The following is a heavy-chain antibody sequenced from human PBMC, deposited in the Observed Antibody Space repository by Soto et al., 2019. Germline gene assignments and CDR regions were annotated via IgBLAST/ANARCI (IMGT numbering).Heavy chain of an antibody. J-gene: IGHJ1*01. CDR3: AKDGDFGEDGTAEYCEH. Sequence: EVNLLESGGGVVQPGESLRISCVGSGFTFKNYAMTWVRQAPGKGLEWVSGTTGSGANKHYADSVRGRFTISRDNSKKTLYLEMKSLRVEDTAVYYCAKDGDFGEDGTAEYCEHWGQGTLVTVSS. CDR2: TTGSGANK. D-gene: IGHD4-17*01. V-gene: IGHV3-23*01. CDR1: GFTFKNYA.